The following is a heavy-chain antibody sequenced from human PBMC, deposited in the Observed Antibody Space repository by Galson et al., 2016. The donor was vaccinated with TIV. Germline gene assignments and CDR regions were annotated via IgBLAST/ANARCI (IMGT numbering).Heavy chain of an antibody. V-gene: IGHV3-30*04. CDR1: GFTFSTYA. Sequence: SLRLSCAASGFTFSTYAMHWVRQAPGKGLELLTVIAYDGSEKYYTDSVKGRFTVSRDNSKNTLYLQMNSLRTEDTAIFYCARPKGGRAAPTGAFDIWGQGTMVTVSS. J-gene: IGHJ3*02. CDR3: ARPKGGRAAPTGAFDI. CDR2: IAYDGSEK. D-gene: IGHD6-13*01.